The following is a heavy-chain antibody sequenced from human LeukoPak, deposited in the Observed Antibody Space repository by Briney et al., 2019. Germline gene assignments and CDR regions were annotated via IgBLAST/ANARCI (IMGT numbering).Heavy chain of an antibody. CDR3: ARNQRRLDY. CDR2: IKQDGSEK. V-gene: IGHV3-7*01. D-gene: IGHD1-14*01. CDR1: GFTFSSYW. J-gene: IGHJ4*02. Sequence: PGGPLRLSCAASGFTFSSYWMSWVRQAPGKGLELVANIKQDGSEKYYVDSVKGRFTIPRGNAKNSLYLQMNSLRAEDTAVYYCARNQRRLDYWGQGTLVTVSS.